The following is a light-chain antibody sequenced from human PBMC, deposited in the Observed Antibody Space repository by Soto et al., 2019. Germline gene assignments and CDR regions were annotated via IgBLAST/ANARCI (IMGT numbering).Light chain of an antibody. CDR2: ETS. V-gene: IGKV3-20*01. CDR3: HQYGSSPPWT. J-gene: IGKJ1*01. Sequence: EIVLTQSAGTLSLSPGERATLSCGASQSVSSIYLAWSQQKTGQAPRLLIYETSSRATGIPDRFSGSGSGTDFTLTISRLEPEDFAVYYCHQYGSSPPWTFGQGTKVDIK. CDR1: QSVSSIY.